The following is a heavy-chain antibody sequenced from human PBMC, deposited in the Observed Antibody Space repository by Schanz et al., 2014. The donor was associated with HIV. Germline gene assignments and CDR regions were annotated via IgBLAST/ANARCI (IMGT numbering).Heavy chain of an antibody. V-gene: IGHV3-23*01. CDR3: AKTSYGWYFDY. CDR2: ISGGSGST. D-gene: IGHD6-19*01. Sequence: EVQVLESGGDLVQPGGSLRLSCAASGLTLSSYGMSWVRQAPGKGLEWVSSISGGSGSTFYADSVKGRFTISRDNSKNTLYFQMNSLRAEDTAIYYCAKTSYGWYFDYWGQGTLVTVSS. CDR1: GLTLSSYG. J-gene: IGHJ4*02.